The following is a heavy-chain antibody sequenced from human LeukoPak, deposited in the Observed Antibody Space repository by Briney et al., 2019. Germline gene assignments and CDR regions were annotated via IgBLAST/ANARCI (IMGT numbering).Heavy chain of an antibody. CDR1: GFTFSNYW. V-gene: IGHV3-7*01. CDR3: ARGLTPGVVVIFWEFDP. Sequence: PGGSLRLSCAASGFTFSNYWMTWVRQAPGKGLEWVANIILDGSEKYYVDSVKARFTISRDNAKNSLYLQMNSLRAEDTAVYYCARGLTPGVVVIFWEFDPWGQGTLVTVSS. CDR2: IILDGSEK. J-gene: IGHJ5*02. D-gene: IGHD3-22*01.